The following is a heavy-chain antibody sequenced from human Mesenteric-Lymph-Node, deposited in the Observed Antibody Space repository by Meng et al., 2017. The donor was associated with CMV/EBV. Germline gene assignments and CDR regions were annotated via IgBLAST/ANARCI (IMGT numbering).Heavy chain of an antibody. V-gene: IGHV4-59*01. Sequence: GSLRLSCTVSGGFISSYYWSWIRQPPGKGLEWIGYIYYSGSTNYNPSLKSRVTIPVDTSKNQFSLKLSSVTAADTAVYYCARGAYDSSGYYYFDYWGQGTLVTVSS. CDR3: ARGAYDSSGYYYFDY. CDR1: GGFISSYY. J-gene: IGHJ4*02. CDR2: IYYSGST. D-gene: IGHD3-22*01.